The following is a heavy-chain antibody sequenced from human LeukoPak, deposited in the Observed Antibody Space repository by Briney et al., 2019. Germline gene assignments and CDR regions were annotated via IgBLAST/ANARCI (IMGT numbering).Heavy chain of an antibody. V-gene: IGHV1-2*02. CDR1: GYTFTDYY. CDR3: ARAGYCSSTSCPPSY. J-gene: IGHJ4*02. D-gene: IGHD2-2*01. Sequence: ASVKVSCKTSGYTFTDYYIHWARQAPGQGLEWMGWINPNSGGTNYAQKFQGRDTMTRDTSISTAYMELSRLRSDDTAVYYCARAGYCSSTSCPPSYWGQGTLVTVSS. CDR2: INPNSGGT.